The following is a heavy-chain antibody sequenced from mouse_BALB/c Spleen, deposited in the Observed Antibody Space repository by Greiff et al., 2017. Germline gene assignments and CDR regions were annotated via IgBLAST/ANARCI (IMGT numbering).Heavy chain of an antibody. CDR3: NAKRATVVAEGFAY. J-gene: IGHJ3*01. D-gene: IGHD1-1*01. Sequence: EVQLQQSGAELVRSGASVKLSCTASGFNIKDYYMHWVKQRPEQGLEWIGWIDPENGDTEYAPKFQGKATMTADTSSNKAYLQLSSLTSEDTAVYYCNAKRATVVAEGFAYWGQGTLVTVSA. V-gene: IGHV14-4*02. CDR2: IDPENGDT. CDR1: GFNIKDYY.